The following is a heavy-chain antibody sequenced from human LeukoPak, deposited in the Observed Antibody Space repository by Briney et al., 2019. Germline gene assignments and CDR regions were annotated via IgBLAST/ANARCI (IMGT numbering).Heavy chain of an antibody. V-gene: IGHV3-23*01. CDR2: ISGSGATI. CDR1: GFTFSSYA. Sequence: GGSLRLSCAASGFTFSSYAMNWVRQAPGKGLEWVSVISGSGATIDYADSVKGRFNISRHNSKNTLYLQMNSMRAEDAAVYFCGSCLEWLSLFDYWGQGTLVTVSS. J-gene: IGHJ4*02. CDR3: GSCLEWLSLFDY. D-gene: IGHD3-3*01.